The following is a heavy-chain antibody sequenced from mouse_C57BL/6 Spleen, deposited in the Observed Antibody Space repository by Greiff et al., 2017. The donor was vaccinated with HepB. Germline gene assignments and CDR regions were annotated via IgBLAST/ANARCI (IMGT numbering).Heavy chain of an antibody. CDR2: IDPSDSYT. V-gene: IGHV1-69*01. CDR1: GYTFTSYW. Sequence: QVQLQQPGAELVMPGASVKLSCKASGYTFTSYWMHWVKQRPGHGLEWIGEIDPSDSYTNYNQKFKGKSTLTVDKSSSTAYMQLSSLTSEDSAVYYCARDGYDGTPFAFWGQGTLVTVSA. J-gene: IGHJ3*01. D-gene: IGHD2-2*01. CDR3: ARDGYDGTPFAF.